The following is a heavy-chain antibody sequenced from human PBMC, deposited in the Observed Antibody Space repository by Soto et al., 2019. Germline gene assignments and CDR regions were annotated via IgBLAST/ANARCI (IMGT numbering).Heavy chain of an antibody. Sequence: PGGSLRLSCAASGFTFSSYAMHWVRQAPGKGLEYVSAISSNGGSTYYANSVKGRFTISRDNSKNTLYLQMGSLRAEDMAVYYCATRRGGRITGTGRPFDYWGQGTLVTVSS. CDR2: ISSNGGST. CDR1: GFTFSSYA. D-gene: IGHD1-20*01. CDR3: ATRRGGRITGTGRPFDY. V-gene: IGHV3-64*01. J-gene: IGHJ4*02.